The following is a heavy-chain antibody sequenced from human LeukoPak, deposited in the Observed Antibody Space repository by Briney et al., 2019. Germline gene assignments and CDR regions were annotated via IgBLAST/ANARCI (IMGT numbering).Heavy chain of an antibody. D-gene: IGHD3-22*01. CDR3: ARDINYYDSSGYYYEGYFDY. Sequence: SETLSLTCAVYGGSFSGYYWSWIRQPPGKGLEWIGEINHSGSTNYNPSLKSRVTIPVDTSKNQFSLKLSSVTAADTAVYYCARDINYYDSSGYYYEGYFDYWGQGTLVTVSS. J-gene: IGHJ4*02. V-gene: IGHV4-34*01. CDR2: INHSGST. CDR1: GGSFSGYY.